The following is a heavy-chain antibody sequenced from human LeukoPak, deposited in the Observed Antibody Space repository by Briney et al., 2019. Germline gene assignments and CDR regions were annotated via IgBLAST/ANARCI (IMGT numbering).Heavy chain of an antibody. CDR2: TYYRSKWYN. V-gene: IGHV6-1*01. CDR3: ARGDYYYYYMDV. J-gene: IGHJ6*03. Sequence: SHTLSLTCAISGDSVSRNSAAWKWITQSPSRGVEWLGRTYYRSKWYNDYAVSVKSRITINPDTSKNQFSLQLNSVTPEDTAVYYCARGDYYYYYMDVWGKGTTVTVSS. CDR1: GDSVSRNSAA.